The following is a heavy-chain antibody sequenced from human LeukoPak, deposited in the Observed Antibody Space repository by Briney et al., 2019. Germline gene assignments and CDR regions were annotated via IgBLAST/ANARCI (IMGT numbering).Heavy chain of an antibody. CDR2: INPNSGGT. D-gene: IGHD3-3*01. V-gene: IGHV1-2*02. J-gene: IGHJ3*01. Sequence: ASVKVSCKASGYTFTSYDINWVRQAPGQGLEWMGWINPNSGGTNYAQKFQGRVTMTRDTSISTAYMELSRLRSDDTAVYYCARVRYDFWSGYFGDLDAFDVWGQGTMVTVSS. CDR3: ARVRYDFWSGYFGDLDAFDV. CDR1: GYTFTSYD.